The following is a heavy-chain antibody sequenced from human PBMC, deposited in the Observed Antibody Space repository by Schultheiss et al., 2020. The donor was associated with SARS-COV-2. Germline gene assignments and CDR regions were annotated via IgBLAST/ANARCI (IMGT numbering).Heavy chain of an antibody. Sequence: GSLRLSCTVSGGSISSYYWSWIRQPAGKGLEWIGRIYTSGSTNYNPSLKSRVTMSVDTSKNQFSLKLSSVTAADTAVYYCARDGVVTPNWFDPWGQGTLVTVSS. CDR1: GGSISSYY. CDR2: IYTSGST. J-gene: IGHJ5*02. V-gene: IGHV4-4*07. CDR3: ARDGVVTPNWFDP. D-gene: IGHD2-21*02.